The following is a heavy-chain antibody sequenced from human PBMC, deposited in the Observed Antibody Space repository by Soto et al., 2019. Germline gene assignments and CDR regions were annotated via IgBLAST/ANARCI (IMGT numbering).Heavy chain of an antibody. D-gene: IGHD2-15*01. CDR2: ISGSGGST. CDR1: GFTFSSYA. J-gene: IGHJ3*02. CDR3: AKGRRGCSGGSCYTNDAFDI. Sequence: EVQLLESGGGLVQPGGSLRLSCEASGFTFSSYAMSWVRQTPGKGLEWVSAISGSGGSTYYADSVKGRFTISRDNSKNTLYLQMNSLRAEDTAVYYCAKGRRGCSGGSCYTNDAFDIWGQGTMVTVSS. V-gene: IGHV3-23*01.